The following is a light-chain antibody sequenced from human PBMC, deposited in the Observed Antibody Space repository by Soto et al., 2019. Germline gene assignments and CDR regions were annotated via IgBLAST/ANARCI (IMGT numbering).Light chain of an antibody. Sequence: NFMLTQPHSVSESPGKTVTISCTRSSGSIASNYVQWYQQRPGSATTTVIYEDNQRPSGVPDRFSGSIDSSSNTASLTISVLNTEDEADCCWQSYDSSITYVFGTGTKVTVL. V-gene: IGLV6-57*04. CDR3: QSYDSSITYV. CDR1: SGSIASNY. J-gene: IGLJ1*01. CDR2: EDN.